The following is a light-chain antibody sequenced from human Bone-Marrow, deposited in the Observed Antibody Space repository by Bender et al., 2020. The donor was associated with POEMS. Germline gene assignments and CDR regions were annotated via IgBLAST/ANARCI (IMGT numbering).Light chain of an antibody. CDR2: DVS. V-gene: IGLV2-14*02. CDR3: SSHTSSITVV. Sequence: QSALTQPASVSGSPGQSITISCAGTSSDVGSYDLVSWYQQHPGKAPKLMIYDVSNRPSGVSDRFSGSKSGRTASLTISGLQAEDEGDYYCSSHTSSITVVFGGGTKLTVL. CDR1: SSDVGSYDL. J-gene: IGLJ2*01.